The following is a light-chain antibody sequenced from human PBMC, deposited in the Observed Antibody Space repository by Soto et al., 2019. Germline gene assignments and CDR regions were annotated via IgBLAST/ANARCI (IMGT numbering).Light chain of an antibody. Sequence: DIVMTQSPDSLAVSLGERATIDCKSSQSLLYNSNNKNYLAWYQQKPGQPPTLLIYWASTRESGVPDRFSGSGSGTDFTLTISSLQAEDVAVYYCQQYYSSPRTFGQGTKVEI. V-gene: IGKV4-1*01. CDR2: WAS. CDR3: QQYYSSPRT. CDR1: QSLLYNSNNKNY. J-gene: IGKJ1*01.